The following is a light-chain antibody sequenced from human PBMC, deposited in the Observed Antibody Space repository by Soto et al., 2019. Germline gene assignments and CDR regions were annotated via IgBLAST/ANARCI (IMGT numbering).Light chain of an antibody. V-gene: IGKV3-11*01. CDR1: QSVSSY. Sequence: IVFTQAPTTPSLSPGGRATPSCRASQSVSSYLAWYQQKPGQAPRLLIYDASNRATGIPARFSGSGSGTDFTLTINSLEPEDFAVYYCQQRSNWPRTFGQGTKV. J-gene: IGKJ1*01. CDR3: QQRSNWPRT. CDR2: DAS.